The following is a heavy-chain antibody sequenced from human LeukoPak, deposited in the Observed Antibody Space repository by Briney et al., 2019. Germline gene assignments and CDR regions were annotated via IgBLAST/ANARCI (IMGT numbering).Heavy chain of an antibody. V-gene: IGHV3-33*01. Sequence: GGSLRLSCAASGFTFSSYGMHWVRQAPGKGLEWVAVIWYDGSNKYYADSVKGRFTISRDNSKNTLYLQMNSLRAEDTAVYYCARAIHSGYGFVGYYGMDVWGQGTTVTVSS. J-gene: IGHJ6*02. CDR3: ARAIHSGYGFVGYYGMDV. CDR2: IWYDGSNK. D-gene: IGHD5-12*01. CDR1: GFTFSSYG.